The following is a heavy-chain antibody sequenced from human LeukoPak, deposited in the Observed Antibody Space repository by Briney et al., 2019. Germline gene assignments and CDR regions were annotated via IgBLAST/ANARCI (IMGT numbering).Heavy chain of an antibody. V-gene: IGHV4-4*07. D-gene: IGHD5-18*01. CDR3: ASVPRGYSYGFFFY. CDR1: GGSTSSYY. CDR2: IYTSGST. J-gene: IGHJ4*02. Sequence: SETLSLTCTVSGGSTSSYYWSWIRQPAGKGLEWIGRIYTSGSTNYNPSLKSRVTMSVDTSKNQFSLKLSSVTAADTAVYYCASVPRGYSYGFFFYWGQGTLVTVSS.